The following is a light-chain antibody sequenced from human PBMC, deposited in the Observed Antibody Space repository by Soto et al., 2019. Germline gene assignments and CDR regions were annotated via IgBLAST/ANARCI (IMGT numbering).Light chain of an antibody. CDR1: QAIRND. CDR3: QQYNSYSRT. V-gene: IGKV1-17*01. Sequence: DIQMTQSPSSLSASVGVRVTITCRASQAIRNDLAWYQQKPGRAPKRLIYGSSSLQSGVPSRFSGSGSGTEFTLTISSLQPEDFATYYCQQYNSYSRTFGQGTKVDIK. J-gene: IGKJ1*01. CDR2: GSS.